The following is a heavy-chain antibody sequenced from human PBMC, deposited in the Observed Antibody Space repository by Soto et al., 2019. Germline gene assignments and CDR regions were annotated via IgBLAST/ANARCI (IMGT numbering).Heavy chain of an antibody. CDR1: GYTFTSYG. CDR2: ISAYNGNT. Sequence: GASVKVSCKASGYTFTSYGISWVRQAPGQGLEWMGWISAYNGNTNYAQKLQGRVTMTTDTSTSTAYMELRSLRSDDTAVYYCARAGVYGDYLVWFDPWGQGTLGTVSS. J-gene: IGHJ5*02. CDR3: ARAGVYGDYLVWFDP. V-gene: IGHV1-18*01. D-gene: IGHD4-17*01.